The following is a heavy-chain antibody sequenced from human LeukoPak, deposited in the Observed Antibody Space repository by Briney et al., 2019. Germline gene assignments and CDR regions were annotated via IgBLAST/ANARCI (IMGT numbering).Heavy chain of an antibody. Sequence: PGGSLRLPCAASGFTLSSYWMSWVRQAPGKGLERVANIKEDGSEKYYVDSVKGRFTISRDNDENSLYLLGNSLRAEDTAVYYCARVTYPWYFDYWGQGTLVTVSS. D-gene: IGHD2-2*02. J-gene: IGHJ4*02. CDR2: IKEDGSEK. CDR3: ARVTYPWYFDY. CDR1: GFTLSSYW. V-gene: IGHV3-7*04.